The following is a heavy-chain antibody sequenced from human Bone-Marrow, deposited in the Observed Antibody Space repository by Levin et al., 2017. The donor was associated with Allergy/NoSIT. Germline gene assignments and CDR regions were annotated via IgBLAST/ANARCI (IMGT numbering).Heavy chain of an antibody. J-gene: IGHJ4*02. V-gene: IGHV3-30*18. D-gene: IGHD3-22*01. CDR2: ISYDGSNK. CDR1: GFTFSSYG. CDR3: AKDKYYYDSSGYPPLDY. Sequence: GGSLRLSCAASGFTFSSYGMHWVRQAPGKGLEWVAVISYDGSNKYYADSVKGRFTISRDNSKNTLYLQMNSLRAEDTAVYYCAKDKYYYDSSGYPPLDYWGQGTLVTVSS.